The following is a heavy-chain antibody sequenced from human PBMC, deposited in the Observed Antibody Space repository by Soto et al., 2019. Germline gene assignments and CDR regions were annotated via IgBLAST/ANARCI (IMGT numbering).Heavy chain of an antibody. D-gene: IGHD1-26*01. J-gene: IGHJ6*02. Sequence: PGGSLRLSCAASGFTFSSYWMSWVRQAPGKGLEWVANIKQDGSEKYYVDSVKGRFTISRDNSKNTLYLQMNSLRAEDTAVYYCARDRIVGATKIYYGTDVWGQGTTVTVSS. V-gene: IGHV3-7*01. CDR3: ARDRIVGATKIYYGTDV. CDR1: GFTFSSYW. CDR2: IKQDGSEK.